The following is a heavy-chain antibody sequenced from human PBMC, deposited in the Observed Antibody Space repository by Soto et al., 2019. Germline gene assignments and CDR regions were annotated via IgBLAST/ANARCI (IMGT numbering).Heavy chain of an antibody. D-gene: IGHD3-3*01. Sequence: SETLSLTCAVYGVSFSGYFWGWIRQPPGKGLEWIGEINHSGITNYNPSLKSRVTISLDTSKNQFSLKLTSVTAADTAVYYCARAALWSGYRYFDSWGQGTLVTVSS. CDR2: INHSGIT. V-gene: IGHV4-34*01. J-gene: IGHJ4*02. CDR1: GVSFSGYF. CDR3: ARAALWSGYRYFDS.